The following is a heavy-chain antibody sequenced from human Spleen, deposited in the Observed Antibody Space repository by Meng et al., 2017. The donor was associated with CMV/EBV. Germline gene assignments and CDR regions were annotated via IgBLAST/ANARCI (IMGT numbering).Heavy chain of an antibody. CDR1: GFTFATYG. CDR3: AREKGYSSSWVNYFDY. D-gene: IGHD6-13*01. CDR2: IRYDRSNT. V-gene: IGHV3-30*02. J-gene: IGHJ4*02. Sequence: GGSLRLSCAASGFTFATYGMHWVRQAPGKGLEWVAFIRYDRSNTYYTDSVKGRFTISRDNSKNTLFLQMDSLRGDDSAVYYCAREKGYSSSWVNYFDYWGQGTLVTVSS.